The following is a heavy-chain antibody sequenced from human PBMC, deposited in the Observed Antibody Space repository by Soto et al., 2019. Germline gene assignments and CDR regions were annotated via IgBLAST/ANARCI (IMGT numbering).Heavy chain of an antibody. Sequence: PSETLSLTCVVSGGSFNDYYWSWICQSPGKGLEWIGEINHRGSTIYNPSLKSRVTISVDTSKTQFSLKLSSVTAADTAMYYCARGRGRLFGAVYYNYGMDVWGQGTTVTVSS. CDR1: GGSFNDYY. V-gene: IGHV4-34*01. CDR3: ARGRGRLFGAVYYNYGMDV. D-gene: IGHD3-3*01. J-gene: IGHJ6*02. CDR2: INHRGST.